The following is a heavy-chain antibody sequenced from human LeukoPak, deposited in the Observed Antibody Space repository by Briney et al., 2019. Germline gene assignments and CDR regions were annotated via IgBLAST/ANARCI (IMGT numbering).Heavy chain of an antibody. Sequence: GGSLRLSCAASGFTFSSYAMSWVRQAPGKGLEWVSAISGSGGNTYYADSVKGRFTISRDSSKNTLYLQGNNLRPEDTAVYHCARDSAWFQLQGSFDFWGQGTLVTVSS. J-gene: IGHJ4*02. CDR2: ISGSGGNT. CDR3: ARDSAWFQLQGSFDF. D-gene: IGHD3-10*01. CDR1: GFTFSSYA. V-gene: IGHV3-23*01.